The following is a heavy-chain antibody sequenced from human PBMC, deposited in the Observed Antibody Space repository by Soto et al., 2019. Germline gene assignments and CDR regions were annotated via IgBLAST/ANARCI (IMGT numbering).Heavy chain of an antibody. J-gene: IGHJ4*02. Sequence: ASVKVSCKASGYTFTSYYMHWVRQAPGQGLEWMGIINPSGGSTSYAQKLQGRVTMTRDTSTSTVYMELSSLRSEDTAVNNCAKARRSTTPAPGSYWGQGTLVTVAS. CDR2: INPSGGST. V-gene: IGHV1-46*01. CDR3: AKARRSTTPAPGSY. D-gene: IGHD2-2*01. CDR1: GYTFTSYY.